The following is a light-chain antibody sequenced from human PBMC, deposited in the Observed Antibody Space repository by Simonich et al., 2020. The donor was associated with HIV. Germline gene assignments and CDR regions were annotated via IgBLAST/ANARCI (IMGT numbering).Light chain of an antibody. CDR2: WAS. CDR3: QQYYSTPPT. Sequence: DIVLTQSPDSLAVSLGERATINCKSSPSVLYRSNNKNDLAWYQQKPGHPPNLLIYWASTRKSGVPDRFSASGSGTDFTLTISSLQAEDVAIYYCQQYYSTPPTFGQGTKVEIK. V-gene: IGKV4-1*01. CDR1: PSVLYRSNNKND. J-gene: IGKJ1*01.